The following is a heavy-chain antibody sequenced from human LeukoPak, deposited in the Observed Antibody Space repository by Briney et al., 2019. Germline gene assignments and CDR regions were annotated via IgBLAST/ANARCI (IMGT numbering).Heavy chain of an antibody. CDR3: ARGVPNYYGSGKPFDP. D-gene: IGHD3-10*01. J-gene: IGHJ5*02. Sequence: ASVKVSCKASGGTFSSYTISWVRQAPGQGLEWMGRIIPILGIANYAQKFQGRVTITADKSTSTAYMELSSLRSEDTAVYYCARGVPNYYGSGKPFDPWGQGALVTVSS. V-gene: IGHV1-69*02. CDR1: GGTFSSYT. CDR2: IIPILGIA.